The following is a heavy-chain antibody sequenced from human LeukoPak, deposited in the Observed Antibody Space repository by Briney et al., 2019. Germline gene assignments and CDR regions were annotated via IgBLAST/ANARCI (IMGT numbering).Heavy chain of an antibody. D-gene: IGHD4-11*01. J-gene: IGHJ6*03. CDR1: GFTFSSYS. CDR2: IGGSTTYI. Sequence: PGGSLRLSCAASGFTFSSYSMNWVRQAPGKGLEWVSSIGGSTTYIYYADSVKGRFTISRDNAKNSLYLQMNSLRAEDTAVYYCARESYSNYATYYYYYMDVWGKGTTVTVSS. CDR3: ARESYSNYATYYYYYMDV. V-gene: IGHV3-21*01.